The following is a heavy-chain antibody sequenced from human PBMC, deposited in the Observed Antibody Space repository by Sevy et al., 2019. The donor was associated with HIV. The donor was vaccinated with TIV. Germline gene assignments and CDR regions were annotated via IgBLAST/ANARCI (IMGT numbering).Heavy chain of an antibody. CDR3: AKLKLMGATRYFDY. Sequence: GGSLRLSCAASGFTFSSYAMNWVRQAPGKGLEWVSSINAISSNIYYADSVKGRFTISRDNAENSLYLQMNSVRAEDTAVYYCAKLKLMGATRYFDYWGQGTLVTVSS. CDR2: INAISSNI. D-gene: IGHD1-26*01. V-gene: IGHV3-21*01. J-gene: IGHJ4*02. CDR1: GFTFSSYA.